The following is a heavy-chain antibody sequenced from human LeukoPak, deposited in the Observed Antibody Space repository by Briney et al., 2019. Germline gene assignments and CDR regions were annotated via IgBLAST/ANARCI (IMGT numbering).Heavy chain of an antibody. D-gene: IGHD3-10*01. CDR1: GFTFSSYS. CDR2: ISSSSYI. V-gene: IGHV3-21*04. Sequence: GGSLRLSCAASGFTFSSYSMNWVRQAPGKGLEWVSSISSSSYIYYADSVKGRFTISRDNAKNSLYLQMNSLRAEDTAVYYCAKASLGDYYFDYWGQGTLVTVSS. CDR3: AKASLGDYYFDY. J-gene: IGHJ4*02.